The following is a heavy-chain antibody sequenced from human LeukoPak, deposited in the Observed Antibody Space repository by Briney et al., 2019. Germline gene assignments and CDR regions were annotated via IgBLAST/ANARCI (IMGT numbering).Heavy chain of an antibody. Sequence: ASVKVSCTASGYTFTSYYMHWVRQAPGQGLEWMGIINPSGGSTSYAQKFQGRVTMTRDTSTSTVYMELSSLRSEDTAVYYCARDGYCSSTSCYVTLVAQGEQDYWGQGTLVTVSS. D-gene: IGHD2-2*03. CDR3: ARDGYCSSTSCYVTLVAQGEQDY. V-gene: IGHV1-46*01. CDR2: INPSGGST. J-gene: IGHJ4*02. CDR1: GYTFTSYY.